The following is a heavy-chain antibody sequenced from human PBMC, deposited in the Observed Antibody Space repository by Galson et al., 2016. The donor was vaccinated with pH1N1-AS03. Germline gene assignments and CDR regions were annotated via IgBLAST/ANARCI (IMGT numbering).Heavy chain of an antibody. CDR1: GGSITSGTYY. CDR3: ARGGSSGYDSYFDS. D-gene: IGHD5-12*01. CDR2: VSTSGTT. Sequence: TLSLTCTVSGGSITSGTYYLTWIRRPAGKSLEWFGRVSTSGTTIYNPSLRSRVIISLDTSTNQFSLRLTSVPAAATALYYCARGGSSGYDSYFDSWGQGFLVTVSS. V-gene: IGHV4-61*02. J-gene: IGHJ4*02.